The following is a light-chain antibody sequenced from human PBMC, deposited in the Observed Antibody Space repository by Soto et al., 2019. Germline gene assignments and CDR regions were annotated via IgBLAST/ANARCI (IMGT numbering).Light chain of an antibody. J-gene: IGKJ1*01. V-gene: IGKV3-20*01. CDR2: GAS. CDR3: QHPWT. Sequence: VVLRQSLGTLSLSPVERATISRRARQSVSNNYLAWYQQKPGQAPRLLIYGASGRATGIPDRFSGGGSGTDFTRAISRLEPEDFAVYYCQHPWTFGQGTKVDIK. CDR1: QSVSNNY.